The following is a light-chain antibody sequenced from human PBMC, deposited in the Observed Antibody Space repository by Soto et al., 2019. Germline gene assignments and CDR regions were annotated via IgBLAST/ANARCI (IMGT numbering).Light chain of an antibody. CDR2: GAS. CDR1: QSVSSTY. V-gene: IGKV3-20*01. Sequence: EIVLTQSPGTLSLSPGERVTLSCRASQSVSSTYLAWYQQKPGQAPRLLIYGASRRATGIPDRFSGSGSGTDFTLTISRLEPEDFAVYYCQQYGSSPPRLTFGGGTKVEI. J-gene: IGKJ4*01. CDR3: QQYGSSPPRLT.